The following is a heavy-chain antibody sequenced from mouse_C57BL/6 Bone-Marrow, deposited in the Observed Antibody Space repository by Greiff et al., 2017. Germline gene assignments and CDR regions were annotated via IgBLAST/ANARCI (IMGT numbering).Heavy chain of an antibody. D-gene: IGHD2-12*01. V-gene: IGHV7-3*01. J-gene: IGHJ1*03. CDR1: GFTFTDYY. Sequence: EVKLMESGGGLVQPGGSLSLSCAASGFTFTDYYMSWVRQPPGKALEWLGFIRNKANGYTTEYSASVKGRFTISRDNSQSILYLQMNALRAEDSATYYCARYYSFYWYFDVWGTGTTVTVSS. CDR3: ARYYSFYWYFDV. CDR2: IRNKANGYTT.